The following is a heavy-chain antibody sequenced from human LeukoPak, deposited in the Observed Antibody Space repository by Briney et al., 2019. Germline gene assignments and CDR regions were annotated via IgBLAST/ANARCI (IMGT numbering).Heavy chain of an antibody. CDR3: ATDSGYDRIFDY. V-gene: IGHV3-48*01. J-gene: IGHJ4*02. CDR2: ISGSSSAI. Sequence: GGSLRLSCAASGFNFNNYGMTWVRQAPGKGLEWVSYISGSSSAIYYADSVKGRFTISRDNAKKSLNLQINGLRAEDTAVYYCATDSGYDRIFDYWGQGTLVTVSS. CDR1: GFNFNNYG. D-gene: IGHD5-12*01.